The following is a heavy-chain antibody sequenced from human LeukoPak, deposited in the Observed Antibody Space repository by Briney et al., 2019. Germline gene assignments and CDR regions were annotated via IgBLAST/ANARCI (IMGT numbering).Heavy chain of an antibody. CDR3: ARDLDRKFIAAAGQRRGYYYYGMDV. J-gene: IGHJ6*02. CDR1: GFTFSSYS. D-gene: IGHD6-13*01. CDR2: ISSSSCYI. V-gene: IGHV3-21*01. Sequence: GGSLRLSCAASGFTFSSYSMNWVRQAPGKGLEWVSSISSSSCYIYYADSVKGRFTISRDTAKISLYLQMNSLRAEDTAVYYCARDLDRKFIAAAGQRRGYYYYGMDVWGQGTTVTVSS.